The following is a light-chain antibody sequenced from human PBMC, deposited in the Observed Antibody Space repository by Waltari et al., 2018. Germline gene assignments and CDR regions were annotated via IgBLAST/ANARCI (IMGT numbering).Light chain of an antibody. Sequence: QSVLTQPPSASGTPGQRIIIPCSGSSSNIGSHSVNWYQQLTGTAPKLLIYINNQRPSGVPDRFSGSVSATSASLAISGLQFEDEADYYCSTWDDNLKGVFGGGTKLTVL. CDR1: SSNIGSHS. V-gene: IGLV1-44*01. CDR3: STWDDNLKGV. CDR2: INN. J-gene: IGLJ2*01.